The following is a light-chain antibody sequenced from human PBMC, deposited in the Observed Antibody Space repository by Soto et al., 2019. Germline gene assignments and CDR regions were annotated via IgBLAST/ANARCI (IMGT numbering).Light chain of an antibody. CDR2: DAS. J-gene: IGKJ4*01. V-gene: IGKV3-15*01. CDR3: QQYNIWPAVT. Sequence: EIVMTQSPATLSVSPGERATLSCRASQSVSSNLAWYQQKPGQAPGLLIYDASTRATGIPARFSGSGSGTEFTLSISSLQSADSAFYYCQQYNIWPAVTFGGGTKVEI. CDR1: QSVSSN.